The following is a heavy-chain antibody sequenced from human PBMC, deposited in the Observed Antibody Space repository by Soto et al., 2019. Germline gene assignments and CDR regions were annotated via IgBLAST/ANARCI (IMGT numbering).Heavy chain of an antibody. CDR1: GFIFSSFG. Sequence: PGGSLRLSCAASGFIFSSFGMHWVRQAPGKGLEWVAHIWYDGSNIYYADSVKGRFTISRDNSRNTLYLQMNSLRAEDTAVYHCVRDLLGSGGHFDYWGQGTPVTVSS. V-gene: IGHV3-33*01. D-gene: IGHD7-27*01. CDR2: IWYDGSNI. CDR3: VRDLLGSGGHFDY. J-gene: IGHJ4*02.